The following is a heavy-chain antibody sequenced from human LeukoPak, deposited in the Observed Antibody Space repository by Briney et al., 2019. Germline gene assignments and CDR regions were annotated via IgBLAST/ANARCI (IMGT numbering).Heavy chain of an antibody. Sequence: GGSLRLSCAASGFTFNSYAMSWVRQAPGKGLEWVSGISGSGGSTYYADSVKGRFTISRDNSKNTLYLQMNSLRAEDTAVFYCAKENYGHFDYWGQGTLVTVSS. CDR2: ISGSGGST. J-gene: IGHJ4*02. CDR1: GFTFNSYA. CDR3: AKENYGHFDY. D-gene: IGHD4-17*01. V-gene: IGHV3-23*01.